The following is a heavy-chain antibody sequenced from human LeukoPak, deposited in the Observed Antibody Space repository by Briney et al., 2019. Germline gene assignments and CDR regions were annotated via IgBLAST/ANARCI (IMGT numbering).Heavy chain of an antibody. V-gene: IGHV1-8*03. CDR2: LNPNSGNT. CDR3: ATVFREYQLSH. D-gene: IGHD2-2*01. CDR1: GYTFTNYN. Sequence: GASVKVSCKASGYTFTNYNINWVRQAPGQGLEWMGWLNPNSGNTAYAQKFQGRVAITRDTSISTAYMELSSLISEDTAVYYCATVFREYQLSHWGQGTLVTVSS. J-gene: IGHJ4*02.